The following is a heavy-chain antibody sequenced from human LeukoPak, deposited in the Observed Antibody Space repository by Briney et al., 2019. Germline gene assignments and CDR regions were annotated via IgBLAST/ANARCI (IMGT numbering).Heavy chain of an antibody. CDR2: INSDGSTT. V-gene: IGHV3-74*01. Sequence: GGSLRLSCGASGFTFSNYWMHWVRQAPGKGLVWVSRINSDGSTTTYADSVKGRFTISRDNAKNTVYLQMNSLRAEDTAVYYCARPLSITGTKPYSYGMDVWGQGTTVTVSS. J-gene: IGHJ6*02. D-gene: IGHD1-7*01. CDR1: GFTFSNYW. CDR3: ARPLSITGTKPYSYGMDV.